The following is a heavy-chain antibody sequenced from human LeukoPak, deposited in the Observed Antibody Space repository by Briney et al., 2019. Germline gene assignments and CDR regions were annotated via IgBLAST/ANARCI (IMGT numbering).Heavy chain of an antibody. CDR1: GGTFSSYA. CDR2: IIPIFGTA. J-gene: IGHJ4*02. Sequence: SVKVSCKASGGTFSSYAISWVRQAPGQGLEWMGGIIPIFGTANYAQKFQGRVTITADESTSTAHMELSSLRSEDTAVYYCARDPPLLRYDSSGYALWGQGTLVTVSS. V-gene: IGHV1-69*13. CDR3: ARDPPLLRYDSSGYAL. D-gene: IGHD3-22*01.